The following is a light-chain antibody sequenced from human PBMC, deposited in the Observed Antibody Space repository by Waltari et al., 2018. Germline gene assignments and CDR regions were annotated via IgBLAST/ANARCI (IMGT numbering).Light chain of an antibody. Sequence: EIVLTHSHGSLSSSPGESVTLSCKARQSVSSALAWYQHKPGQAPRLLIFGASNRATGIPDRFSVSVSETDFSLTISRLEPQDFAVYYCQHYVRLPATFGRGTTVEIK. V-gene: IGKV3-20*01. CDR2: GAS. J-gene: IGKJ1*01. CDR1: QSVSSA. CDR3: QHYVRLPAT.